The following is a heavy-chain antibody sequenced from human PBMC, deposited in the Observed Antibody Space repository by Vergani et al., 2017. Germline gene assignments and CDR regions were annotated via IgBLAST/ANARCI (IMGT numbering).Heavy chain of an antibody. Sequence: QVQLQESGPGLVKPSETLALTCTVSGGSISSYYWSWIRQPPGKGLEWIGYIYYSGSTNYNPSLKSRVTISVDTSKNQFSLKLSSVTAADTAVYYCARWNMVRGVIXHPYPYYYYYGMDVWGQGTTVTVSS. CDR2: IYYSGST. D-gene: IGHD3-10*01. V-gene: IGHV4-59*01. J-gene: IGHJ6*02. CDR1: GGSISSYY. CDR3: ARWNMVRGVIXHPYPYYYYYGMDV.